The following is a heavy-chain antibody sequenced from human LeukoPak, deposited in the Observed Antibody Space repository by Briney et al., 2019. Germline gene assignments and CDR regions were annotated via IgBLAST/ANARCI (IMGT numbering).Heavy chain of an antibody. Sequence: GGSLGLSCAASGFTFSSYAMHWVRQAPGKGLEWVAVISYDGSNKYYADSVKGRFTISRDNSKNTLYLQMNSLRAEDTAVYYCAREAGTILYWGQGTLVTVSS. CDR3: AREAGTILY. CDR1: GFTFSSYA. V-gene: IGHV3-30-3*01. D-gene: IGHD6-19*01. CDR2: ISYDGSNK. J-gene: IGHJ4*02.